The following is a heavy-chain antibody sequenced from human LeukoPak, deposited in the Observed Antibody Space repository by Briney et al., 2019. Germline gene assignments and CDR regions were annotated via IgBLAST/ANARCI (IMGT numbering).Heavy chain of an antibody. Sequence: GGSLRLSCAASRFTFSSYEMNWVRQAPGKGLEWVSYISSSGSTIYYADSVKGRFTISRDNAKNSLYLQMNSLRAEDTAVYYCAKGGYSYGRYYYYGMDVWGQGTTVTVSS. V-gene: IGHV3-48*03. D-gene: IGHD5-18*01. CDR1: RFTFSSYE. J-gene: IGHJ6*02. CDR3: AKGGYSYGRYYYYGMDV. CDR2: ISSSGSTI.